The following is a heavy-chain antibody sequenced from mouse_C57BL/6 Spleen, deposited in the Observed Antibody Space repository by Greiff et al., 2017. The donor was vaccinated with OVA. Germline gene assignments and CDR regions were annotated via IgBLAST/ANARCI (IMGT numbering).Heavy chain of an antibody. J-gene: IGHJ3*01. D-gene: IGHD1-3*01. V-gene: IGHV1-82*01. CDR3: ARAYSSAY. CDR2: IYPGDGDT. Sequence: VQLQQSGPELVKPGASVKISCKASGYAFSSSWMHWVKQRPGKGLEWIGRIYPGDGDTNYNGTFKGKATLTADKSTSTAYMQLSSLTSEDSAVYFCARAYSSAYWGQGTLVTVSA. CDR1: GYAFSSSW.